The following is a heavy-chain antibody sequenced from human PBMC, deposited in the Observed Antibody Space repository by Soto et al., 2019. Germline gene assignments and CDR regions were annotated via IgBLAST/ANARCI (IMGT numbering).Heavy chain of an antibody. CDR3: AREDFGVFSFAYFDY. J-gene: IGHJ4*02. CDR2: INTDGSST. D-gene: IGHD3-3*01. Sequence: EVQLVESGGGLVQPGGSLRLSCAASGFSFSSKWMHWVRHAPGKGLVWVSRINTDGSSTSHADFVKGRFTISRDNAKNTLYLQMNSLRTEDTAVYYCAREDFGVFSFAYFDYWGQGTLVTVSS. V-gene: IGHV3-74*01. CDR1: GFSFSSKW.